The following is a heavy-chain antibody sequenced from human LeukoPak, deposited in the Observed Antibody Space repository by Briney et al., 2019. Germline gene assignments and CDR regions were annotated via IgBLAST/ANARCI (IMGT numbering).Heavy chain of an antibody. CDR2: MSYVGSNK. V-gene: IGHV3-30*04. D-gene: IGHD3-22*01. CDR1: GLTFSSYA. Sequence: GGSLRLSCAASGLTFSSYAMHWVRQAPGKGLEWVAVMSYVGSNKYYADPVKGRFTISRDHSKNTLYLQMNRLRAEDTAVYYCARLLAGSGYARDAFDIWGQGTMVTVSS. CDR3: ARLLAGSGYARDAFDI. J-gene: IGHJ3*02.